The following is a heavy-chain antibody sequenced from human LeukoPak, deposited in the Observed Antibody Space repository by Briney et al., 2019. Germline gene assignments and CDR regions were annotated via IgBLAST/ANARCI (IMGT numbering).Heavy chain of an antibody. CDR3: ARGQRYSTSPFDY. D-gene: IGHD3-16*02. J-gene: IGHJ4*02. Sequence: GGSLRLSCAASGFTFSDYSMNWVRQAPGKGLEWVSYISGGSGTIYYADSVKGRFTISRDNAKNSLFLQMNSLRDKDTAVYYCARGQRYSTSPFDYWGQGTLVTVSS. CDR2: ISGGSGTI. V-gene: IGHV3-48*02. CDR1: GFTFSDYS.